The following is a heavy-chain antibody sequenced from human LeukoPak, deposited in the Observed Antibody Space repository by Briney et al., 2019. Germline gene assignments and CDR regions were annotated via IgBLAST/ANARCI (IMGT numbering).Heavy chain of an antibody. CDR3: ASTVRGLVIEFNWFDP. V-gene: IGHV1-69*04. J-gene: IGHJ5*02. CDR2: IIPILGIA. CDR1: GGTFSSYA. Sequence: SVKVSCKASGGTFSSYAISWVRQAPGQGLEWMGRIIPILGIANYAQKFQGRVTINADKSTSTAYMELSSLRSEDTAVYYCASTVRGLVIEFNWFDPWGQGTLVTVSS. D-gene: IGHD3/OR15-3a*01.